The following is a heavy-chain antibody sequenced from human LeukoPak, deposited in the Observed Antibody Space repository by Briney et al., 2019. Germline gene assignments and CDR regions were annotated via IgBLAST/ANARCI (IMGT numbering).Heavy chain of an antibody. J-gene: IGHJ6*03. V-gene: IGHV3-7*01. D-gene: IGHD3-3*01. CDR2: IKQDGSEK. CDR1: GFTLSSYW. Sequence: GGSLRLSCAASGFTLSSYWMSWVRQAPGKGLEWVANIKQDGSEKYYVDSVKGRFTISRDNAKNSLYLQLNSLRAEDTAVYYCARLRYHDFWSGYWKYYYYMDVWGKGTTVTVSS. CDR3: ARLRYHDFWSGYWKYYYYMDV.